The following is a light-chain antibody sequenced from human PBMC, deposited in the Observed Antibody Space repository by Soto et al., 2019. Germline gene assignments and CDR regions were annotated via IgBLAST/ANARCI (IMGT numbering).Light chain of an antibody. V-gene: IGLV2-11*01. CDR1: SSDVGGYNF. CDR3: CSYAGSYTYV. Sequence: QSVLTQPRSVSGSPGQSVTISCTGTSSDVGGYNFVSWYQQHPGKAPKLMIYDVTKRPSGVPDRFSGSKSGNTASLTISGLPAEDEADYHCCSYAGSYTYVFGTGTKVTVL. J-gene: IGLJ1*01. CDR2: DVT.